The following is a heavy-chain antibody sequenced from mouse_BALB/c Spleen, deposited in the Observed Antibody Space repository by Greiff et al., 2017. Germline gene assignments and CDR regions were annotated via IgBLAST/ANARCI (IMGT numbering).Heavy chain of an antibody. V-gene: IGHV14-3*02. CDR3: AGGITTATYPSYAMDY. J-gene: IGHJ4*01. CDR2: IDPANGNT. D-gene: IGHD1-2*01. CDR1: GFNIKDTY. Sequence: EVKLVESGAELVKPGASVKLSCTASGFNIKDTYMHWVKQRPEQGLEWIGRIDPANGNTKYDPKFQGKATITADTSSNTAYLQLSSLTSEDTAVYYCAGGITTATYPSYAMDYWGQGTSVTVSS.